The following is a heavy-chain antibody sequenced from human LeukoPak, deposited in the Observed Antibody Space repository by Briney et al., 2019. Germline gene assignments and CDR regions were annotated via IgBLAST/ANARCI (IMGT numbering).Heavy chain of an antibody. CDR2: IKTDGSSI. Sequence: GGSLRLSCPASGFTFSSYWMHWVRQVPGKGLVWVSRIKTDGSSISSAASVKGRFTISRDKAKNTLYLQMNSLRDEDTAVYYCARDSTVVPDAPDYWGQGTLVTVSS. J-gene: IGHJ4*02. CDR1: GFTFSSYW. D-gene: IGHD2-2*01. V-gene: IGHV3-74*01. CDR3: ARDSTVVPDAPDY.